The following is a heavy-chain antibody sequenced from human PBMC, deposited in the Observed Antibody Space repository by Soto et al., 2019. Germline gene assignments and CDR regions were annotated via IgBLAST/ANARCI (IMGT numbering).Heavy chain of an antibody. J-gene: IGHJ1*01. Sequence: QVQLVESGGGVVQPGRSLRLSCAASGFTFSTRVMHWVRQAPGKGLEWVALISHDESNKDYADSVKGRFTISKDNSKNTLYLQMNSLRFEDTAVYYCAREDESSGHAGTFQHWGQGTLVSVSS. V-gene: IGHV3-30-3*01. CDR3: AREDESSGHAGTFQH. CDR1: GFTFSTRV. CDR2: ISHDESNK. D-gene: IGHD3-22*01.